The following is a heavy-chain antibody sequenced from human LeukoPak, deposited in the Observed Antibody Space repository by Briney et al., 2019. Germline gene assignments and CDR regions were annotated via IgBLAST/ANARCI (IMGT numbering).Heavy chain of an antibody. V-gene: IGHV4-59*01. D-gene: IGHD6-13*01. J-gene: IGHJ1*01. CDR1: GGSISSYY. CDR2: ISYSGST. CDR3: ARGPLYSSSSSQS. Sequence: SETLSLTCTVSGGSISSYYWSWIRQPPGMGLEWIGFISYSGSTDYNPSLKSRVTISVDTSKSQFSLQLSSVTAADTAVYYCARGPLYSSSSSQSWGQGTLVTVSS.